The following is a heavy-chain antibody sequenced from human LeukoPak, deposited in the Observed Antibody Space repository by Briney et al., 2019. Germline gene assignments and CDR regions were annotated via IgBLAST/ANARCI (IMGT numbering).Heavy chain of an antibody. CDR2: INHSGST. CDR3: ARDSTYYDFWSRRGLDY. J-gene: IGHJ4*02. Sequence: PSETLSLTCAVYGGSFSGYYWSWIRQPPGKGLEWIGEINHSGSTNYNPSLKSRVTISVDTSKNQFSLKLSSVTAADTAVYYCARDSTYYDFWSRRGLDYWGQGTLVTVSS. V-gene: IGHV4-34*01. CDR1: GGSFSGYY. D-gene: IGHD3-3*01.